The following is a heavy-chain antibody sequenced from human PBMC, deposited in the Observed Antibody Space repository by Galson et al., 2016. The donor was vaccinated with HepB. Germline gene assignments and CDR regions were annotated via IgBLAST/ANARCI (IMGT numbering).Heavy chain of an antibody. V-gene: IGHV3-23*01. CDR2: ISGSGGST. J-gene: IGHJ3*02. D-gene: IGHD3-9*01. CDR3: AKGSRHVLRHFDWSWGLDAFDI. CDR1: GFTFSSYA. Sequence: SLRLSCAASGFTFSSYAMSWVRQAPGKGLEWVSAISGSGGSTYYADSVKGRFTISRDNSKNTLYLQMNSLRAEDTAVYYCAKGSRHVLRHFDWSWGLDAFDIWGQGTMVTVSS.